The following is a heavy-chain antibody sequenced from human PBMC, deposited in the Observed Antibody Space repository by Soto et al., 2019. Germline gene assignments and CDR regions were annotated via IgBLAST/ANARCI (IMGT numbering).Heavy chain of an antibody. J-gene: IGHJ4*02. V-gene: IGHV3-23*01. D-gene: IGHD6-13*01. CDR2: ISSADDT. CDR1: GFTFSAYA. Sequence: GGSLRLCCAASGFTFSAYAMSWVRQAPGRWLEWVSTISSADDTYYADSVKGRFTISRDNSKNTLYLQMNSLRGEDTAVYYCAKGEAVARTEFDYWGQGTLVTVSS. CDR3: AKGEAVARTEFDY.